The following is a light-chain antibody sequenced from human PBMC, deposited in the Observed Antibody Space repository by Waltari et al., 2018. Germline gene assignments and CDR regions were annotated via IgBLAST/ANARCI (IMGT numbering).Light chain of an antibody. V-gene: IGKV1-12*01. J-gene: IGKJ1*01. Sequence: DIQLTQSPFSVSASVGDTVTITCRASQTIGTWLAWYQQKPGKAPELLIYGASSLQSGVPSRFSGSGFGTDFTLRISSLQPEDFATYYCQQTNNFPPWTFGQGTKVDIK. CDR1: QTIGTW. CDR2: GAS. CDR3: QQTNNFPPWT.